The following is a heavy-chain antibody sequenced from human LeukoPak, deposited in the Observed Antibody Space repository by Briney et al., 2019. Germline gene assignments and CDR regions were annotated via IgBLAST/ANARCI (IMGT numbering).Heavy chain of an antibody. V-gene: IGHV4-59*01. CDR1: GGSISSYY. D-gene: IGHD3-3*01. J-gene: IGHJ5*02. CDR2: IYYSGST. Sequence: SETLSLTCTVSGGSISSYYWGWIRQPPGKGLEWIGYIYYSGSTNYNPSLKSRVTISVDTSKNQFSLKLSSVTAADTAVYYCARALAYYDFWSGTNWFDPWGQGTLVTVSS. CDR3: ARALAYYDFWSGTNWFDP.